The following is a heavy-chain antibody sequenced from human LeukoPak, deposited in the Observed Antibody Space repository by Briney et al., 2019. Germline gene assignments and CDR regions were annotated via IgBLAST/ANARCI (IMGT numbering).Heavy chain of an antibody. J-gene: IGHJ2*01. V-gene: IGHV1-46*01. Sequence: ASVTVSCKASRYTFTKYYIHWVRQAPGQGLKWMGVINPSGGSTSYAQKFQGRVTMTRDTSTSTVYMELSSLRSEDTAVYYCARSGSSGWDHFDLWGRGTLVTISS. D-gene: IGHD6-19*01. CDR2: INPSGGST. CDR3: ARSGSSGWDHFDL. CDR1: RYTFTKYY.